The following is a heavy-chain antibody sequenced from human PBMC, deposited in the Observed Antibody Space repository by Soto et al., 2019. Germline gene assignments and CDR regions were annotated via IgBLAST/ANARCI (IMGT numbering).Heavy chain of an antibody. D-gene: IGHD3-10*01. V-gene: IGHV4-4*07. CDR3: ARHTDYYGSMDV. CDR1: GGSISNYY. Sequence: SETLSLTCTVYGGSISNYYWSWILQPAGKGLEWIGRFYISGTTNYNPSLKSRVTMSLDTSKNQFSLNLTSVTAADTAVYFCARHTDYYGSMDVWGPGTTVTVSS. CDR2: FYISGTT. J-gene: IGHJ6*02.